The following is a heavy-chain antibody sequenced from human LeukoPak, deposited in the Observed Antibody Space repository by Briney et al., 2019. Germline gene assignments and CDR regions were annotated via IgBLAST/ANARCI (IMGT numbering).Heavy chain of an antibody. CDR3: ARDLGAYYYDSSGPPDY. CDR1: GYTFTSYG. V-gene: IGHV1-18*01. J-gene: IGHJ4*02. D-gene: IGHD3-22*01. Sequence: ASVKVSCKASGYTFTSYGISWVRQAPGQGLEWMEWISAYNGNTNYAQKLQGRVTMTTDTSTSTAYMELRSLRSDDTAVYYCARDLGAYYYDSSGPPDYWGQGTLVTVSS. CDR2: ISAYNGNT.